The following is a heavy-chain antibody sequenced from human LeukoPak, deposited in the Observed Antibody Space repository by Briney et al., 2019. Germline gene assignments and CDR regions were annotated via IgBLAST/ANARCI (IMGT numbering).Heavy chain of an antibody. D-gene: IGHD2-15*01. V-gene: IGHV1-2*02. CDR1: GYTFTGYY. J-gene: IGHJ4*02. CDR3: ARSRRGGSYYFDY. CDR2: INPNSGGT. Sequence: ASAKVSCKASGYTFTGYYMHWVRQAPGQGLEWMGWINPNSGGTNYAQKFQGRVTMTRDTSISTAYMELSRLRSDDTAVYYCARSRRGGSYYFDYWGQGTLVTVSS.